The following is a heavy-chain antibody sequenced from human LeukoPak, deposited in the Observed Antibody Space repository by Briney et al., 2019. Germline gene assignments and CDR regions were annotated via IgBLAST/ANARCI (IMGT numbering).Heavy chain of an antibody. J-gene: IGHJ3*02. CDR1: GYSISTGYY. D-gene: IGHD6-25*01. Sequence: SETLSLTCTVSGYSISTGYYWDWIRQPPGKGLEWIGTFYHGGSTYYNPSLKSRVTISVDTSKNQFSLNLTSVTAADTAVYYCARDLRYSSDWDSVHAFDIWGQGAMVAVSS. V-gene: IGHV4-38-2*02. CDR3: ARDLRYSSDWDSVHAFDI. CDR2: FYHGGST.